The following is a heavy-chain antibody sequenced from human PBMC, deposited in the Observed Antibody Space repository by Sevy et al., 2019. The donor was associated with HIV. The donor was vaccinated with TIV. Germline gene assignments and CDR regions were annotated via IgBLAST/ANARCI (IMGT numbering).Heavy chain of an antibody. Sequence: SETLSLTCAVSGDSVSSGYWSWIRQPPGKGLEWIGYFYYSGRTNYNPSLKSRVTISVDTSKNQFSLTLTSVTAADTAVYYCAEVSPSYYYGVGAWGQGTTVTVSS. V-gene: IGHV4-59*02. CDR2: FYYSGRT. CDR3: AEVSPSYYYGVGA. J-gene: IGHJ6*02. CDR1: GDSVSSGY.